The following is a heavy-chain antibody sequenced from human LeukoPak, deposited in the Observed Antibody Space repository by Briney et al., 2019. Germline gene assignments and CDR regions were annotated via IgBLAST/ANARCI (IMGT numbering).Heavy chain of an antibody. CDR1: GYTFTGYY. J-gene: IGHJ4*02. Sequence: ASVKVSCKASGYTFTGYYMHWVRQAPGQGLEWMGWINPNSGGTNYAQKFQGRVTMTRDTSISTAYMELSRLRSDDTAVYYCARGNRITTIVVVITSADYWGQGTLVTVSS. D-gene: IGHD3-22*01. CDR3: ARGNRITTIVVVITSADY. V-gene: IGHV1-2*02. CDR2: INPNSGGT.